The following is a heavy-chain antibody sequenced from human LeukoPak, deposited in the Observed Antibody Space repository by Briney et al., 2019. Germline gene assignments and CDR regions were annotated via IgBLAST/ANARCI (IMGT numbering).Heavy chain of an antibody. Sequence: SETLSLTCTVSNDSISSGDYYWNWIRQPPGKGLEWIGYIFHRGGTSYNPSLKSRILFSVDTSQNQFSLKLNSVTAADTAVYYCARGALEWELPGWFDPWGQGTLVTVSS. CDR3: ARGALEWELPGWFDP. D-gene: IGHD1-26*01. V-gene: IGHV4-30-4*01. J-gene: IGHJ5*02. CDR1: NDSISSGDYY. CDR2: IFHRGGT.